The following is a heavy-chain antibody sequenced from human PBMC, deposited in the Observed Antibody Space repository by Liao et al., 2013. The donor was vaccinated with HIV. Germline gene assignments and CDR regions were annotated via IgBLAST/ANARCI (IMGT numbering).Heavy chain of an antibody. J-gene: IGHJ4*02. CDR1: GGSIRTYY. CDR3: ARDPGGTSYFYFDS. D-gene: IGHD6-6*01. V-gene: IGHV4-59*01. Sequence: QVQLQESGPGLVKPSETLSLTCTVSGGSIRTYYWNWIRQSPGMGLEWIGYIYNIGSTNYNPSLKSRVTISVDTSKNQFSLKLSSVTAADTAVYYCARDPGGTSYFYFDSWGQGTLVTVSS. CDR2: IYNIGST.